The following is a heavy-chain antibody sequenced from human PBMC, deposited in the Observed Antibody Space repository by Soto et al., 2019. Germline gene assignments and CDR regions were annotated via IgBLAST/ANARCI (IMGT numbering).Heavy chain of an antibody. V-gene: IGHV1-2*02. CDR1: GYTFTDLY. D-gene: IGHD2-2*01. CDR3: ARGPLLGYCSRTSCYYYYYYGMDF. Sequence: ASVKVSCKPSGYTFTDLYIHWVRQAPGQGLEWMGWIDPRSGDRRITQKFQGRVTMTRDTSTSTVYMELTSLTSDDTAVYYCARGPLLGYCSRTSCYYYYYYGMDFCGQGITVSV. CDR2: IDPRSGDR. J-gene: IGHJ6*02.